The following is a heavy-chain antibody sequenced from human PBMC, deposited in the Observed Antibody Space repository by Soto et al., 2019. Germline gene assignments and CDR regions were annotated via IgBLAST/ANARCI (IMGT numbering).Heavy chain of an antibody. CDR3: AKDDRYYYDSSGFFDY. J-gene: IGHJ4*02. V-gene: IGHV3-23*01. Sequence: GGSLRLSCAASGFTFSSYAMSWVRQAPGKGLEWVSAISGSGGSTYYADSVKGRFTISRDNSKNTLYLQMNSLRAEDTAVYYCAKDDRYYYDSSGFFDYWGQGTLVTVSS. CDR1: GFTFSSYA. CDR2: ISGSGGST. D-gene: IGHD3-22*01.